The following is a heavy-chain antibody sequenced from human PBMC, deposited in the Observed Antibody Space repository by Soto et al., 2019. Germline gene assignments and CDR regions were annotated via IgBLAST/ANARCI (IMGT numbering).Heavy chain of an antibody. CDR3: TTDGRWSAY. CDR2: IKSKIDGGTP. CDR1: DYNFNNAG. J-gene: IGHJ4*02. V-gene: IGHV3-15*07. D-gene: IGHD3-3*01. Sequence: LSCAVSDYNFNNAGMNGVRQARGKGLEWVGRIKSKIDGGTPDYAAPVKDRFTISRDDSKNTLFLQMTSLKLEDTAVYYCTTDGRWSAYWGQGALVTVSS.